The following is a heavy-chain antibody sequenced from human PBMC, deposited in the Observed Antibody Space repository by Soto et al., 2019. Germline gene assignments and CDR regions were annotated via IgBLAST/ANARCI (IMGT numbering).Heavy chain of an antibody. J-gene: IGHJ3*02. D-gene: IGHD3-22*01. V-gene: IGHV1-18*01. CDR1: GYTFTSYG. CDR2: ISAYNGNT. CDR3: ARDQRAYYDSSGKDAFDI. Sequence: QVQLVQSGAEVKKPGASVKVSCKASGYTFTSYGISWVRQAPGQGLEWMGGISAYNGNTNYAQKLQGRVTMTTDTSTSTAYMELRSLRSDDTAVYYCARDQRAYYDSSGKDAFDIWGQGTMVTVSS.